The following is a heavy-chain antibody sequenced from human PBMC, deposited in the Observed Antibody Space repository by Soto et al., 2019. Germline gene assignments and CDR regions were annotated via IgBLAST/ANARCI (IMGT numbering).Heavy chain of an antibody. J-gene: IGHJ4*02. D-gene: IGHD3-22*01. CDR1: GFTFSSYD. CDR3: ARGPPQYYYDSSGSPSFDY. CDR2: IGTAGDT. Sequence: GGSLRLSCAASGFTFSSYDMHWVRQATGKGLEWVSAIGTAGDTYYPGSVKGRFTISRENAKNSWYLQMNSLRAGDTAVYYCARGPPQYYYDSSGSPSFDYWSQGTLVTVSS. V-gene: IGHV3-13*01.